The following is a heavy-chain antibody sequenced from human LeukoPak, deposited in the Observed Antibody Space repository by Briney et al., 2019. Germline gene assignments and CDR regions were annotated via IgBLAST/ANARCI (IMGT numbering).Heavy chain of an antibody. CDR1: GDSISSSFYY. CDR2: IYYSGST. CDR3: ARGLTDSESLTWFDP. V-gene: IGHV4-39*07. D-gene: IGHD2-21*02. J-gene: IGHJ5*02. Sequence: PSETLSLTCTVSGDSISSSFYYWGWIRQPPGKGLEWIGSIYYSGSTYYNPSLKSRVTISVDTSKNQFSLKLSSVTAADTAVYYCARGLTDSESLTWFDPWGQGTLVTVSS.